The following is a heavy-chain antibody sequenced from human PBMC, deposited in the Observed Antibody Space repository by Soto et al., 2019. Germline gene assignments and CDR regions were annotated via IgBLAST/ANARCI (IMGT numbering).Heavy chain of an antibody. Sequence: SVKVSCKASGGAFSSYAICWVRQAPGQGLEWMGGIIPIFGTANYAQKFQGRVTITADESTSTAYMELSSLRSEDTAVYYCARKYCSSTSCYRDNWFDPWGQGTLVTVSS. D-gene: IGHD2-2*02. CDR3: ARKYCSSTSCYRDNWFDP. V-gene: IGHV1-69*13. CDR1: GGAFSSYA. CDR2: IIPIFGTA. J-gene: IGHJ5*02.